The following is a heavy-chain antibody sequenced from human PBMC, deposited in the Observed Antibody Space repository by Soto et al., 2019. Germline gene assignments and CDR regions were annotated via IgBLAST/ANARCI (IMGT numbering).Heavy chain of an antibody. Sequence: EVQLLESGGKLVQPGGSLTLSCAASGFTFSTYAMAWVRQAPGKGLEWVSGVSASGLNTDYADPVKGRFYIARDNCKNTVSLHMNSLRAEDTSLYYCAKGRPRRTSGYFFDYGGEGTPVTVSS. J-gene: IGHJ4*02. D-gene: IGHD6-6*01. CDR2: VSASGLNT. V-gene: IGHV3-23*01. CDR1: GFTFSTYA. CDR3: AKGRPRRTSGYFFDY.